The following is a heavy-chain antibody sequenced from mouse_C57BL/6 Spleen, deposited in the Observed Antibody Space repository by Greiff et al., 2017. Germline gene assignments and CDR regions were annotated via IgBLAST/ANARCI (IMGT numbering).Heavy chain of an antibody. CDR2: IWSGGST. J-gene: IGHJ4*01. CDR3: ARRMVTTSYYYAMDY. Sequence: VQVVESGPGLVQPSQSLSITCTVSGFSLTSYGVHWVRQSPGKGLEWLGVIWSGGSTDYNAAFISRLSISKDNSKSQVFFKMNSLQADDTAIYYCARRMVTTSYYYAMDYWGQGTSVTVSS. V-gene: IGHV2-2*01. CDR1: GFSLTSYG. D-gene: IGHD2-1*01.